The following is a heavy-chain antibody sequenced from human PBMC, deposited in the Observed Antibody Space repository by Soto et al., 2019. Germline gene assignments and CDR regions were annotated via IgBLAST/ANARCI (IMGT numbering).Heavy chain of an antibody. D-gene: IGHD2-21*02. J-gene: IGHJ4*02. Sequence: QVQLMQSGAEVKKPGASVKVSCKASGDTFTDYYIHWVRQAPGQGLEWMGTVNPSGGHTTYAQHFLGRVTMTRHTSTSTPYMELTSLTSDDTAIYYSARGGHVVVVTAALDYWGQGTLVTVSS. CDR1: GDTFTDYY. CDR3: ARGGHVVVVTAALDY. CDR2: VNPSGGHT. V-gene: IGHV1-46*01.